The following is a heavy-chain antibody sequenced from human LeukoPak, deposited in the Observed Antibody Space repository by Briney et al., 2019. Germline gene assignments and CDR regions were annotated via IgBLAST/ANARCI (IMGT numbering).Heavy chain of an antibody. V-gene: IGHV4-39*01. CDR1: GDSIGSGPYY. J-gene: IGHJ4*02. CDR3: ARRDNSDSSGYFDH. CDR2: IYYTRNT. Sequence: NPSETLSLTCSVSGDSIGSGPYYWSWIRQSPGKGLEWIGTIYYTRNTYYNSSLKSRVTISIDTSKNQSSLKLSSVTAADTAIYYCARRDNSDSSGYFDHWGQGTLVTVSS. D-gene: IGHD3-22*01.